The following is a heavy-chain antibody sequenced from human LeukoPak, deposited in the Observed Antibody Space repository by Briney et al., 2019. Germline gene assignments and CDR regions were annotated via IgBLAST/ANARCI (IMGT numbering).Heavy chain of an antibody. J-gene: IGHJ4*02. D-gene: IGHD2-2*01. CDR1: GGTFSSYA. V-gene: IGHV1-69*05. Sequence: RASVKVSCKASGGTFSSYAISWVRQAPGQGLEWMGGIIPIFGTANYAQKFQGRVTITTDESTSTAYMELSSLRSEDTAVYYCARDQGYCSSTSCYWALAEWGQGTLVTVSS. CDR3: ARDQGYCSSTSCYWALAE. CDR2: IIPIFGTA.